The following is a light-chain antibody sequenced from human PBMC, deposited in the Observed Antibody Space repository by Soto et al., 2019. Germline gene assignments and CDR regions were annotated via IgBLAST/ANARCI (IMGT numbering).Light chain of an antibody. CDR2: DAS. CDR1: QSVSSY. V-gene: IGKV3-11*01. Sequence: EIILTQSPATLSLSPGERATLSCRASQSVSSYAAWYQQKPGQTPRLLIYDASKRATGIPARFSGSGSGTDFTLTISSLEPEDFAVYYCQQRSNWSLTFGGGTKLEIK. CDR3: QQRSNWSLT. J-gene: IGKJ4*01.